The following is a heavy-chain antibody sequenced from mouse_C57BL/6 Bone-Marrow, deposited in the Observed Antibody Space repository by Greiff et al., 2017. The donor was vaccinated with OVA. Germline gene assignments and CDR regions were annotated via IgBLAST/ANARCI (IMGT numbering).Heavy chain of an antibody. V-gene: IGHV1-64*01. J-gene: IGHJ3*01. D-gene: IGHD2-2*01. Sequence: QVQLQQPGAELVKPGASVKLSCKASGYTFTSYWMHWVKQRPGQGLEWIGMIHPNSGSTNYNEKFKSKATLTVDKSSSTAYLRLSILASEDYAVYYFATLWLRRGFAYWGQGTLVTVSA. CDR2: IHPNSGST. CDR3: ATLWLRRGFAY. CDR1: GYTFTSYW.